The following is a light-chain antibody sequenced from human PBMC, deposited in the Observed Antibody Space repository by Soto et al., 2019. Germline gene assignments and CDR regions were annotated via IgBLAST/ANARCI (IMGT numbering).Light chain of an antibody. CDR3: QSYDSTLSVHVV. CDR1: SSNIGAGYD. V-gene: IGLV1-40*01. Sequence: QSVLTQPPSVSGAPGQRVTISCTGSSSNIGAGYDVHWYQQLPGTAPKLLIYGNINRPSGVPDRFSASKSGTSASLAITGLRAEDEADYYCQSYDSTLSVHVVFGGGTKLTVL. J-gene: IGLJ2*01. CDR2: GNI.